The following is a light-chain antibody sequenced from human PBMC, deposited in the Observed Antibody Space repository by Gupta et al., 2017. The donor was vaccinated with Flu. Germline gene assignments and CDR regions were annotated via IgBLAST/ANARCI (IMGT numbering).Light chain of an antibody. J-gene: IGLJ2*01. V-gene: IGLV3-1*01. Sequence: SSALTQPPSVSVSPGQTASITCSGDKLGDKYACWYQQKPGQSPVLVINQDSKRPSGIPERFSGSNSGNTATLTISGNQAMDEDDYYWQAWDSSVVFGGGTKLTVL. CDR2: QDS. CDR1: KLGDKY. CDR3: QAWDSSVV.